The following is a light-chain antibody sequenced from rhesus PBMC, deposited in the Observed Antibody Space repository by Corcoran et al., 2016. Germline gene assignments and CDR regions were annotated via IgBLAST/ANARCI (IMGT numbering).Light chain of an antibody. J-gene: IGKJ4*01. Sequence: DIQMTQSPSSLSASVGDTVTITCRASQSISSWLDWYQQKPGKAPKLLIYKASSLQSGVPSRFSGSGTGTDFTLTISSLKPEDFATYYCLQYSSSPLTFGGGTKVEIK. CDR1: QSISSW. CDR2: KAS. CDR3: LQYSSSPLT. V-gene: IGKV1-22*01.